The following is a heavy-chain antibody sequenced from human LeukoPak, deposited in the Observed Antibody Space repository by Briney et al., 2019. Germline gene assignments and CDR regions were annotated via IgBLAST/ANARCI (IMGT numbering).Heavy chain of an antibody. Sequence: PGGSLRLSRAASGFTVSSNYMSWVRQAPGKGLEWVSVIYSGGSTYYQDSVKGRFTISRHNSKNTLYLQMNGLRAEDTAVYYCARVHFGYSYGLFDRWGQGTLVTVSS. J-gene: IGHJ5*02. CDR2: IYSGGST. CDR1: GFTVSSNY. V-gene: IGHV3-53*04. D-gene: IGHD5-18*01. CDR3: ARVHFGYSYGLFDR.